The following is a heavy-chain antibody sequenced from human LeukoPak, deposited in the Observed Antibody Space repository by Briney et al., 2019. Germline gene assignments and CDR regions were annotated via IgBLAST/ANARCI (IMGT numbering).Heavy chain of an antibody. J-gene: IGHJ5*02. CDR2: IYYSGNT. CDR3: ARVPYSTTVFDT. V-gene: IGHV4-59*01. Sequence: PSETLSLTCTVSGGSISSYYWSWIRQPPGKGLEWIGYIYYSGNTNYNPSLKSRVTISVDTSKNQFSLKLSSVTAADTAVYYCARVPYSTTVFDTWGQGTLVTVSS. D-gene: IGHD2/OR15-2a*01. CDR1: GGSISSYY.